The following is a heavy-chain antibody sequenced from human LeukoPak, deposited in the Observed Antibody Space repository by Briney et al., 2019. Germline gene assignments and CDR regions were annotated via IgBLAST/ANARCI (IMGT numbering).Heavy chain of an antibody. Sequence: PSETLSLTCAVSGGSISSSNWWSWVRQPPGKGLEWIGEIYHSGSTNYNPSLKGRVTISVDKSKNQFSLKLSSVTAADTAVYYCARAPDYNWFDPWGQGTLVTVSS. CDR3: ARAPDYNWFDP. D-gene: IGHD1-14*01. CDR2: IYHSGST. CDR1: GGSISSSNW. V-gene: IGHV4-4*02. J-gene: IGHJ5*02.